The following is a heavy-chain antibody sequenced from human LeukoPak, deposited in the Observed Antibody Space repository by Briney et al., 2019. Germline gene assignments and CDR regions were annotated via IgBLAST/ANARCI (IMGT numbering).Heavy chain of an antibody. CDR1: GFTFSNYA. Sequence: PGGSLRLSCVGSGFTFSNYAMTWVRQGPGKGLEWVSTISSSGDGTFYADSVKGRFTVSRDNSKNTLYLQMNSLRAEDTAVYFCARGGGLDVWGQGATVTVSS. J-gene: IGHJ6*02. V-gene: IGHV3-23*01. CDR2: ISSSGDGT. CDR3: ARGGGLDV. D-gene: IGHD3-16*01.